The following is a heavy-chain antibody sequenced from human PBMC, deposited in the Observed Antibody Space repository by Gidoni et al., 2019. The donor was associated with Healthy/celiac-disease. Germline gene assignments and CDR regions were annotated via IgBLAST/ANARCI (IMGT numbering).Heavy chain of an antibody. CDR1: GGTFSSYT. CDR2: ILPILGIA. D-gene: IGHD2-2*01. J-gene: IGHJ6*02. CDR3: ARYFCSSTSCYPRYYYYGMDV. V-gene: IGHV1-69*02. Sequence: QVQLVQSGAAVKKPGSSVKVSCKASGGTFSSYTISWVRQAPGQGLEWMGRILPILGIANDAQKVQGRVTITADKSTSTAYMELSSLRSEDTAVYYCARYFCSSTSCYPRYYYYGMDVWGQGTTVTVSS.